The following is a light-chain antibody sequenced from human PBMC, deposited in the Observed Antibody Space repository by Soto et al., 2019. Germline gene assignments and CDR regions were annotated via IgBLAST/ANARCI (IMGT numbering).Light chain of an antibody. CDR1: QGVGSN. V-gene: IGKV3-20*01. CDR3: QQYGSSPLT. CDR2: GAS. Sequence: EVVLTQSPVTLSLSPGERATLSCRASQGVGSNLAWYQQKPGQAPRLLIYGASSRPTGMPDRFSGSGSGADFSLTIRRREREDFAVYYCQQYGSSPLTFGGGPKVDIK. J-gene: IGKJ4*01.